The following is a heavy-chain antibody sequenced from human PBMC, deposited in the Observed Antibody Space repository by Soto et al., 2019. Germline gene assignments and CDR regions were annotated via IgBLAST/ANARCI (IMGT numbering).Heavy chain of an antibody. D-gene: IGHD6-25*01. Sequence: SETLSLTGSVSGGSVSTNNYYWSWIRQSPGKELEWIGYIFYTGSTNYSPSLQSRVTISVDTSKRQFSLHLSSVTAADTALYYCARMTRRSGGSLFDSWGQGTLVTVSS. J-gene: IGHJ4*02. CDR3: ARMTRRSGGSLFDS. V-gene: IGHV4-61*01. CDR1: GGSVSTNNYY. CDR2: IFYTGST.